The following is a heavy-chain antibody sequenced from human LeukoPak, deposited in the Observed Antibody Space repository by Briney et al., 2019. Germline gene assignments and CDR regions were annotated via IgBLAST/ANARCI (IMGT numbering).Heavy chain of an antibody. D-gene: IGHD2-21*02. CDR3: TRGEPDCAGDCPYWYLDL. Sequence: GGSLRRSCAASGFTFSSSAMHWVRQAPGKGLEYVSAISSNGGSTYYANSVKGRFTISRDNSKNTVYLQMGSLRAEDMAVYYCTRGEPDCAGDCPYWYLDLWGRGTLVTVSS. V-gene: IGHV3-64*01. CDR1: GFTFSSSA. CDR2: ISSNGGST. J-gene: IGHJ2*01.